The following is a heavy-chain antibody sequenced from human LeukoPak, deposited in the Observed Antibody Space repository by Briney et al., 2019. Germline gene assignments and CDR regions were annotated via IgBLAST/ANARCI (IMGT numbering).Heavy chain of an antibody. Sequence: SETLSLTCAVYGGPFSGYYWSWIRQPPGKGLEWIGEINHSGSTNYNPSLKSRVTISVDTSKNQFSLKLSSVTAADTAVYYCARGRQRGYSYGMTSFDYWGQGTLVTVSS. V-gene: IGHV4-34*01. D-gene: IGHD5-18*01. CDR1: GGPFSGYY. CDR3: ARGRQRGYSYGMTSFDY. J-gene: IGHJ4*02. CDR2: INHSGST.